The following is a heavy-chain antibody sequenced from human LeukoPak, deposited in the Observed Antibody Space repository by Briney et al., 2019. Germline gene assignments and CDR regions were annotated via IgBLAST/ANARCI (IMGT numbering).Heavy chain of an antibody. CDR2: NRSKAYGGTT. V-gene: IGHV3-49*04. J-gene: IGHJ3*02. D-gene: IGHD2-15*01. Sequence: GGSLRLSCTASGLTFGDYAMSWVRQAPGKGLEWVSFNRSKAYGGTTEYAASVKGRFIISRDDSKSIAYLQMNSLKTEDTAVYYCSRVRYCSGRSCYFGAFDIWGQGTMVTVSS. CDR3: SRVRYCSGRSCYFGAFDI. CDR1: GLTFGDYA.